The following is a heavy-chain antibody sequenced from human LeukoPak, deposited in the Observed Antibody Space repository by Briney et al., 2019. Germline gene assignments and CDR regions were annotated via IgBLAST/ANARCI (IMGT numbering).Heavy chain of an antibody. Sequence: SETLSLTCTVSGGSISTSNYYWGWIRQPPGKGLEWIGNIFYSGSTYYSPSLRSRVTISLDTSRNQFSLKLTSVTAADTAVYYCARNYCSGGSCYSGLDYWGQGTLVTVSS. V-gene: IGHV4-39*07. CDR3: ARNYCSGGSCYSGLDY. CDR2: IFYSGST. CDR1: GGSISTSNYY. J-gene: IGHJ4*02. D-gene: IGHD2-15*01.